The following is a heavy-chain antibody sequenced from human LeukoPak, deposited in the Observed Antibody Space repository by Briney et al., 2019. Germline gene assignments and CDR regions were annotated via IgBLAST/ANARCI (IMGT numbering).Heavy chain of an antibody. CDR1: GGSISSDY. CDR3: ARGLSHSKDI. CDR2: IYYSGTT. V-gene: IGHV4-59*01. Sequence: PSETLSLTCTVSGGSISSDYWSWIRQSPGKGLEWIGYIYYSGTTSYNPSLKSRVTISLDTSKNQFSLKLSSVTAADTAVYYCARGLSHSKDIWGQGTMVTVSS. J-gene: IGHJ3*02.